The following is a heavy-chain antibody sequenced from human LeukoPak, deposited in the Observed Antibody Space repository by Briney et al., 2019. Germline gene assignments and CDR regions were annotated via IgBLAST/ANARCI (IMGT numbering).Heavy chain of an antibody. J-gene: IGHJ4*02. V-gene: IGHV3-23*01. D-gene: IGHD6-19*01. CDR2: ISGSGGST. CDR1: GFTFSSYA. CDR3: AQALGGWYGGYYFDY. Sequence: GGSLRLSCAASGFTFSSYAMSWVRQAPGKGLEWVSAISGSGGSTYYADSVKGRFTISRDNSKNTLYLQMNGLRAEDTAVYYCAQALGGWYGGYYFDYWGQGTLVTVSS.